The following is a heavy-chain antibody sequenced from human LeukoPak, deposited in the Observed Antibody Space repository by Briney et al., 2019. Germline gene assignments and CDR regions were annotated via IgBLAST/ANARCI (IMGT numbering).Heavy chain of an antibody. J-gene: IGHJ4*02. V-gene: IGHV1-69*04. Sequence: SVKVSCKASGGTFSSYAINWVRQAPGQGLEWMGRIIPLLGIANYAQKFQGRVTITADKLTSTAYMELSSLRSEDTAMYYCARGEDTSMFPDYWGQGTLVTVSS. CDR2: IIPLLGIA. CDR3: ARGEDTSMFPDY. D-gene: IGHD5-18*01. CDR1: GGTFSSYA.